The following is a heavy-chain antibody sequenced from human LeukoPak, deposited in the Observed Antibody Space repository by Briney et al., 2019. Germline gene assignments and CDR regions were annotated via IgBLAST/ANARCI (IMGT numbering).Heavy chain of an antibody. D-gene: IGHD2-21*01. J-gene: IGHJ4*02. CDR2: FDPEDGET. CDR1: GYTLTELS. CDR3: AYYSYCGGDCYSSGFDY. V-gene: IGHV1-24*01. Sequence: ASVKVSCKVSGYTLTELSMHWVRQAPGKGLEWMGGFDPEDGETIYAQKFQGRVTMTEDTSTDTAYMELSSLRSEDTAVYYCAYYSYCGGDCYSSGFDYWGQGTLVTVSS.